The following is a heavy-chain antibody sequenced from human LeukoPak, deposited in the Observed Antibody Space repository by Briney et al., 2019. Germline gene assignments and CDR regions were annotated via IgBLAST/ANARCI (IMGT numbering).Heavy chain of an antibody. CDR3: SRGSYNSGGTSDY. D-gene: IGHD6-19*01. J-gene: IGHJ4*02. CDR2: ISTSGNYI. V-gene: IGHV3-21*01. Sequence: GGSLRLSCAASGFIFSDYSMNWVRQAPGKGLEWVSYISTSGNYIYYVDSVKGRFTISRDNAKNSLYLQMNSLRADDTAVYYCSRGSYNSGGTSDYWGQGNLITVSS. CDR1: GFIFSDYS.